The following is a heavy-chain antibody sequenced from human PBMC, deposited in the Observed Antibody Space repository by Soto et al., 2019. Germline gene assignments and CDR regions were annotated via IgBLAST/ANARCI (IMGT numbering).Heavy chain of an antibody. D-gene: IGHD4-17*01. Sequence: QVQLVQSGAEVKKPGSSVKVSCKASGGTFSSYAISWVRQAPGQGLEWMGGIIPIFGTANYAQKFQGRVTITADESTSTAYMELSSLRSEDAAVYYCARDRIILTDYGDYVDYFDYWGQGTLVTVSS. CDR2: IIPIFGTA. V-gene: IGHV1-69*01. J-gene: IGHJ4*02. CDR3: ARDRIILTDYGDYVDYFDY. CDR1: GGTFSSYA.